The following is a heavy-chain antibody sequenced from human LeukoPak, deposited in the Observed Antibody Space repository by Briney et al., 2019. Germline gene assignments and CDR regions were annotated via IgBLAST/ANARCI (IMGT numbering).Heavy chain of an antibody. CDR2: IYYSGST. CDR3: AREFDY. CDR1: GGSITSSIYY. Sequence: SETLSLTCTVSGGSITSSIYYWGWIREPPGKGLEWIGNIYYSGSTYYNPSLKSRVTTSVDTSKNQFSLKLSSVTAADTAVYYCAREFDYWGQGTLVTVSS. J-gene: IGHJ4*02. V-gene: IGHV4-39*07.